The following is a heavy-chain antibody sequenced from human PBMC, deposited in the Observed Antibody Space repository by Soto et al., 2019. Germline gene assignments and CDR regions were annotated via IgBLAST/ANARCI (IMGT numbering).Heavy chain of an antibody. J-gene: IGHJ5*02. CDR3: MRGTSRLLLGDSFA. CDR1: GGSVSGYC. Sequence: XAILSRTFGLYGGSVSGYCWSCSRQSPGKRLEWIGEINHSGSTAYNPSLKSRVTISLDTSKNQFSLRLNSMTAADTAVYYCMRGTSRLLLGDSFAWGQGTLVSVSS. CDR2: INHSGST. D-gene: IGHD3-22*01. V-gene: IGHV4-34*01.